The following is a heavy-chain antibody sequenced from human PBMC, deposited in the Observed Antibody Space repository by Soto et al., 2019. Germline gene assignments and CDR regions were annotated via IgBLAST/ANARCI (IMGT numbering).Heavy chain of an antibody. CDR2: IHSDGSST. CDR3: ARGDRGAFDL. CDR1: GFTFSYYW. J-gene: IGHJ3*01. D-gene: IGHD1-26*01. Sequence: EVQLVESGGGLVRPGGSLRLSCAASGFTFSYYWMHWVRQAPGKGLVWVSRIHSDGSSTTYADFVKGRFIISRDNARNAVDLRTKSGRVEDTAVYYCARGDRGAFDLWGQGTVVTV. V-gene: IGHV3-74*01.